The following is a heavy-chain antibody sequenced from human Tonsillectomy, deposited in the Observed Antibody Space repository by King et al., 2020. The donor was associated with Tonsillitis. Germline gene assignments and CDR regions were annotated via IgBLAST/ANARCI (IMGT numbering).Heavy chain of an antibody. V-gene: IGHV3-30*02. CDR3: AKDPTGGWFGEELNYFDY. Sequence: VQLVQSGGGVVQPGGSLRLSCEASGFTFSSYGMHWVRQAPGKGLEWVAFIRYDGSKKYYADSVKGRFTISRDNSQNTLYLQVNSLRADDTAVYYCAKDPTGGWFGEELNYFDYWGQGTLVTVSS. J-gene: IGHJ4*02. CDR2: IRYDGSKK. CDR1: GFTFSSYG. D-gene: IGHD3-10*01.